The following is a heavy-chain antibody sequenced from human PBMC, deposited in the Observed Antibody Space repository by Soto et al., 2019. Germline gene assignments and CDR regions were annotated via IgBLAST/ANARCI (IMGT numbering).Heavy chain of an antibody. CDR3: TSRDY. J-gene: IGHJ4*02. CDR1: EFTSCGSA. V-gene: IGHV3-73*01. Sequence: RHSCGVSEFTSCGSAMHWVRQASGKGLEWVGRIRSKANSYATAYAASVKGRFTISRDDSKNTAYLQMNSLKTEDTAVYYCTSRDYWGQGTLVTVSS. CDR2: IRSKANSYAT.